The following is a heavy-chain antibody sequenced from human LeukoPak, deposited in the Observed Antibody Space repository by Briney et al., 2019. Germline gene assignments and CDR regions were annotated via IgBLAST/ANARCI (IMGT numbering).Heavy chain of an antibody. J-gene: IGHJ4*02. CDR1: GGSISSGGYS. Sequence: SETLSPTCAVSGGSISSGGYSWSWIRQPPGKGLEWIGYIYHSGSTYYNPSLKSRVTISVDRSKNQFSLKLSSVTAADTAVYYCARVEQSYNWNFVFGYWGQGTLVTVSS. CDR2: IYHSGST. CDR3: ARVEQSYNWNFVFGY. V-gene: IGHV4-30-2*01. D-gene: IGHD1-7*01.